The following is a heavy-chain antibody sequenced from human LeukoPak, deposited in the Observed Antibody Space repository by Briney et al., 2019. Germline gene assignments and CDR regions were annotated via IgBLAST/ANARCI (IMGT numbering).Heavy chain of an antibody. Sequence: PSETLSLTCTVSGGSISSYYWSWIRQPPGKGLEWIGYIYSSGSTNYNPSLKSRVTMSVDTSKNQFSLKLSSVTAADTAVYYCARGGSNYDSSGYDNWGQGTLVTVSS. J-gene: IGHJ4*02. CDR1: GGSISSYY. V-gene: IGHV4-59*12. CDR2: IYSSGST. D-gene: IGHD3-22*01. CDR3: ARGGSNYDSSGYDN.